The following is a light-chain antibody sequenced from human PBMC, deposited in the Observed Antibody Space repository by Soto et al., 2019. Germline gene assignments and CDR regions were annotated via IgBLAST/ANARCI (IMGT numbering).Light chain of an antibody. CDR1: SSDVGGYNY. CDR3: SSYASSSTLYV. CDR2: DVS. Sequence: QSALTQPASVSGSPGQSLTISCTGTSSDVGGYNYVSWYQQHPGKAPRLMIYDVSNRPSGDSNRFSGSKSGNTASLTISGLQAEDEADYYCSSYASSSTLYVVRSGTKVTVL. J-gene: IGLJ1*01. V-gene: IGLV2-14*01.